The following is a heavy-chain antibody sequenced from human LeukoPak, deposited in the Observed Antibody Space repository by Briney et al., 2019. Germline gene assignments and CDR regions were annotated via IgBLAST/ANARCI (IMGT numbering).Heavy chain of an antibody. CDR3: ARRSSWYLDAFDI. CDR1: GYTFTSYD. J-gene: IGHJ3*02. CDR2: MNPNSGNT. D-gene: IGHD6-13*01. Sequence: GASVKVSCKASGYTFTSYDINWVRQATGQGLEWMGWMNPNSGNTGYAQKFQGRVTMTRNTSISTAYMELSSLRSEDTAVYYCARRSSWYLDAFDIWGQGTVVTVSS. V-gene: IGHV1-8*01.